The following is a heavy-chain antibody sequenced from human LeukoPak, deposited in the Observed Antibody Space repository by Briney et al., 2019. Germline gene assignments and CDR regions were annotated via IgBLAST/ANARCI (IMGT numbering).Heavy chain of an antibody. CDR1: GGSISSSSYY. CDR3: ARRRSWFDP. Sequence: SETLSLTCTVSGGSISSSSYYWGWIRQPPGKGLEWIGSIYYSGNTYYNPSLKSRVTISVDTSKNQFSLKLSSVTAADTAVYYCARRRSWFDPWGQGTLVTVSS. CDR2: IYYSGNT. V-gene: IGHV4-39*01. J-gene: IGHJ5*02.